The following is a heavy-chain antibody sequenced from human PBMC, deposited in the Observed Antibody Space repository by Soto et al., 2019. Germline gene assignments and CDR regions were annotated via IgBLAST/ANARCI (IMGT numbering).Heavy chain of an antibody. Sequence: EVQLVETGGGLIQPGGSLRLSGAASGVTVSSNYMSWVRQAPGKGLEWVSVIYSGGSTYYEDSVRGRFTISRDNSKNMMDLQMKSLRAEDTAVYYCARDPPATRHGMDVWGQGTTVTVAS. CDR3: ARDPPATRHGMDV. CDR2: IYSGGST. CDR1: GVTVSSNY. V-gene: IGHV3-53*02. J-gene: IGHJ6*02.